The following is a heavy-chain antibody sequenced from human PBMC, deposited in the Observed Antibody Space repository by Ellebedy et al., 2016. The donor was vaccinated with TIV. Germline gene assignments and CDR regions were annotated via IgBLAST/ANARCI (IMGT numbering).Heavy chain of an antibody. CDR1: GGSFSGYY. D-gene: IGHD6-6*01. J-gene: IGHJ4*02. CDR3: AKSLHYSSSSFFDF. V-gene: IGHV4-34*01. CDR2: INHSGNT. Sequence: SETLSLTXAVYGGSFSGYYWSWIRQPPGKGLEWIGEINHSGNTNYNPSLKSRVTISVDTSKNQFSLKLSSVTAADTAVYYCAKSLHYSSSSFFDFWGQGTLVTVSS.